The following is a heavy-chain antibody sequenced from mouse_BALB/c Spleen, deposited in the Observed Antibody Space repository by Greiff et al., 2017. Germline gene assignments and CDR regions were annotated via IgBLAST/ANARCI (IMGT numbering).Heavy chain of an antibody. CDR2: ISYSGST. J-gene: IGHJ3*01. CDR3: ARSLGPAWFAY. V-gene: IGHV3-2*02. CDR1: GYSITSDYA. Sequence: EVKLMESGPGLVKPSQSLSLTCTVTGYSITSDYAWNWIRQFPGNKLEWMGYISYSGSTSYNPSLKSRISITRDTSKNQFFLQLNSVTTEDTATYYCARSLGPAWFAYWGQGTLVTVSA.